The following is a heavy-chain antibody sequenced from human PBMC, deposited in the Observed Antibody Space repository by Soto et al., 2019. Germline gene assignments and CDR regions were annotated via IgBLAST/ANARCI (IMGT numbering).Heavy chain of an antibody. CDR1: GYTFTTYA. CDR3: ARGSAAAGPYYFDY. D-gene: IGHD6-13*01. Sequence: GASVKVSCKASGYTFTTYAMHWVRQAPGQRLEWMGWINAGNGATKYSQNFQDRLTITRDPSANTAFMELSSLRSEDTAVYYCARGSAAAGPYYFDYWAQGTLVTVS. V-gene: IGHV1-3*01. J-gene: IGHJ4*02. CDR2: INAGNGAT.